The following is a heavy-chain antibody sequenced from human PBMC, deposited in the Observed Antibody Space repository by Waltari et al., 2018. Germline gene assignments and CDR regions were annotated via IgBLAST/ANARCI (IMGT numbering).Heavy chain of an antibody. V-gene: IGHV1-3*01. CDR2: INAGNGNT. J-gene: IGHJ4*02. D-gene: IGHD6-19*01. Sequence: QVQLVQSGAEVKKPGASVKVSCKASGYTFTSYAMHWVRQAPGQRLEWMGWINAGNGNTKYSQKFQGRVTITRDTSASTAHMELSSLRSEDTAVYYCARERYSSGWYGRIDYWGQGTLVTVSS. CDR1: GYTFTSYA. CDR3: ARERYSSGWYGRIDY.